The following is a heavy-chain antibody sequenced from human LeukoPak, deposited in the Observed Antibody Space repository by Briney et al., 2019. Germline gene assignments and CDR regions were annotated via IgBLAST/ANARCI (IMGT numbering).Heavy chain of an antibody. CDR1: GFTFSSYW. CDR3: AGGGGYLIDY. CDR2: IKSDGTEE. J-gene: IGHJ4*02. Sequence: GGTLRLSCTASGFTFSSYWMNWVRQVPGNELEWVAIIKSDGTEEHYLDSVKGRFTISRDNANNLLFLQMNNLRAEDTAVYYCAGGGGYLIDYWGQGTLVTVSS. V-gene: IGHV3-7*01. D-gene: IGHD3-22*01.